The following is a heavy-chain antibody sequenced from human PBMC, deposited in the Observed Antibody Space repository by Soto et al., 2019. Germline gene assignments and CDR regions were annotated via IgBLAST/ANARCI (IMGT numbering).Heavy chain of an antibody. V-gene: IGHV1-69*02. CDR1: GGTFSSYT. D-gene: IGHD3-10*02. J-gene: IGHJ4*02. CDR3: ARAVPLIHDY. CDR2: IIPILGIA. Sequence: QVQLVQSGAEVKKPGSSVKVSCKASGGTFSSYTISWVRQAPGQGLEWMGRIIPILGIANYAQKFQGRVTITADKCTITAPMELSCPSSEDTALHYCARAVPLIHDYWGQGTLVTVSS.